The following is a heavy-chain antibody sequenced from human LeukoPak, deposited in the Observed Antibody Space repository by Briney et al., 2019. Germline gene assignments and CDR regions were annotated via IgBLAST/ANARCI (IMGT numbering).Heavy chain of an antibody. Sequence: SQTLSLTCTVSGGSISSGSYYWSWIRQPAGKGLEWIGRIYTSGSTNYNPSLKSRVTISVDTSKNQFSLKLSSVTAADTAVYYCARGDPAAGTSFDYWGQGTLVTVSS. D-gene: IGHD6-13*01. V-gene: IGHV4-61*02. J-gene: IGHJ4*02. CDR3: ARGDPAAGTSFDY. CDR1: GGSISSGSYY. CDR2: IYTSGST.